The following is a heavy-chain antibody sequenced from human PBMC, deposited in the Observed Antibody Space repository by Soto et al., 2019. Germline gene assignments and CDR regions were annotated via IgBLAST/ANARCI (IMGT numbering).Heavy chain of an antibody. D-gene: IGHD3-3*01. CDR1: GRSISSGGYY. Sequence: PSKTLSLTCTVSGRSISSGGYYWSWIRQHPGKGLEWIGYIYYSGSTYYNPSLKSRVTISVDTSKNQFSLKLSSVTAADTAVYYCVRSLTIFGVEFVYWGQGTLVTVSS. J-gene: IGHJ4*02. CDR2: IYYSGST. V-gene: IGHV4-31*03. CDR3: VRSLTIFGVEFVY.